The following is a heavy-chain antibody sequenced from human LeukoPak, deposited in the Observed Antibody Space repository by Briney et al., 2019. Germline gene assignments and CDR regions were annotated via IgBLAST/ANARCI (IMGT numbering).Heavy chain of an antibody. CDR2: IYYSGTT. J-gene: IGHJ6*02. D-gene: IGHD6-13*01. CDR3: ARHGGIAYYYGMDV. CDR1: GGSISSYY. Sequence: SETLSLTCTVSGGSISSYYWSWIRQPPGKGLEWIGYIYYSGTTNYNPSLKSRVTISVDTSKNQFSLELSSVTAADTAVYYCARHGGIAYYYGMDVWGQGTTVTVSS. V-gene: IGHV4-59*08.